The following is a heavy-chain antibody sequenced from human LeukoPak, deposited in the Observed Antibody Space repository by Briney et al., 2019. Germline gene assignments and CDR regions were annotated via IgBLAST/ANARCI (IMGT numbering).Heavy chain of an antibody. D-gene: IGHD3-16*02. CDR2: IIPIFGTA. J-gene: IGHJ4*02. CDR1: GGTFSSYA. V-gene: IGHV1-69*05. CDR3: AGGPAYVWGSYPLDY. Sequence: GASVKVSCKASGGTFSSYAISWVRQAPGQGREWMGGIIPIFGTANYAQKFQGRVTITTDESTSTAYMELSSLRSEDTAVYYCAGGPAYVWGSYPLDYWGQGTLVTVSS.